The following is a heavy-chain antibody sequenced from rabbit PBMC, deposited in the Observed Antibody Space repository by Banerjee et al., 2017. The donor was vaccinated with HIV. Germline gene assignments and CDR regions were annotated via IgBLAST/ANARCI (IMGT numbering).Heavy chain of an antibody. CDR2: IYISSGST. Sequence: QSLEESGGDLVKPGASLTLTCTASGIDFSSYYYMYWVRQAPGKGLEWITCIYISSGSTYYASWAKGRFTISKTSSTTVTLQMASLTAADTATYFCARGIYGGNGHFNLWGPGTLVTVS. CDR1: GIDFSSYYY. J-gene: IGHJ4*01. V-gene: IGHV1S40*01. CDR3: ARGIYGGNGHFNL. D-gene: IGHD4-2*01.